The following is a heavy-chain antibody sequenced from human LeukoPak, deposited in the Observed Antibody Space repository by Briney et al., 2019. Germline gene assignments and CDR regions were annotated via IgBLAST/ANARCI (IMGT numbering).Heavy chain of an antibody. Sequence: SSETLSLTCTVSGGSISSSSYYWGWIRQPPGTGLEWIGSIYYSGSTYYNPSLKSRVTISVYTSKNQFSLKLSSVTAADTAVYYCARQRSDYAATYFDYWGQGTLVTVSS. D-gene: IGHD4-17*01. CDR3: ARQRSDYAATYFDY. CDR2: IYYSGST. V-gene: IGHV4-39*01. CDR1: GGSISSSSYY. J-gene: IGHJ4*02.